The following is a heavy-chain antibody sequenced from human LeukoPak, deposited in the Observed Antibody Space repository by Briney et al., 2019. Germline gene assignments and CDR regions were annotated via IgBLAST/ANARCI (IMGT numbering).Heavy chain of an antibody. CDR3: AKESQYYYDTGAPYYFDH. V-gene: IGHV3-43*01. D-gene: IGHD3-22*01. Sequence: PGGSLRLSCAASGFTFDGHTMHWVRQVPGKGLQWVSLISWDGGRTVYADFVKGRFTISRDNSRNSLYLQMNSLTTEDTALYYCAKESQYYYDTGAPYYFDHWGQGALVTVSS. CDR1: GFTFDGHT. CDR2: ISWDGGRT. J-gene: IGHJ4*02.